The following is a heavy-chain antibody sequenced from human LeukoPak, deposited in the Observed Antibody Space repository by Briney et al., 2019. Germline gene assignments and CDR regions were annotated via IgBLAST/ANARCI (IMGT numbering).Heavy chain of an antibody. V-gene: IGHV4-39*07. Sequence: SETLSLTCTVSGGSISSSSYYWGWIRQPPGKGLEWIGSIYYSGSTYYNPSLKSRVTISVDTSKNQISLKLSSVTAADTAVYYCARDTYYYDSSGYPWFDPWGQGTLVTVSS. CDR2: IYYSGST. CDR3: ARDTYYYDSSGYPWFDP. J-gene: IGHJ5*02. D-gene: IGHD3-22*01. CDR1: GGSISSSSYY.